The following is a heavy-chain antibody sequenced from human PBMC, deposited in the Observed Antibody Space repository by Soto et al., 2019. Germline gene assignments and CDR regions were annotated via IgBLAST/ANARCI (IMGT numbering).Heavy chain of an antibody. CDR2: ISYDGSNK. D-gene: IGHD3-22*01. J-gene: IGHJ4*02. V-gene: IGHV3-30*18. CDR3: AKEGVYDSSGWSFDY. CDR1: GFTFSSYG. Sequence: QVQLVESGGGVVQPGRSLRLSCAASGFTFSSYGMHWVRQAPGKGLEWVAVISYDGSNKYYADSLKGRFTISRDNSKNTLYLQMKSLRVEDRVVYYCAKEGVYDSSGWSFDYWGQGTRATVSS.